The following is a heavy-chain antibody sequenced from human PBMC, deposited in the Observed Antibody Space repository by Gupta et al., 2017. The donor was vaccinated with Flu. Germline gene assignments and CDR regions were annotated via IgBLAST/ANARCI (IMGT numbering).Heavy chain of an antibody. CDR3: ARGHWDN. V-gene: IGHV3-48*03. Sequence: EVLLVESGGGLVQPGGSLRLSCTASGFDFNSYEMSWVRQAPGRGLEWVAFISSSAVTYYTDPVRGRFTISRDNDNNLLYLQMSSLRGEDTAVYYCARGHWDNWGQGTLVTVSS. J-gene: IGHJ4*02. CDR2: ISSSAVT. CDR1: GFDFNSYE.